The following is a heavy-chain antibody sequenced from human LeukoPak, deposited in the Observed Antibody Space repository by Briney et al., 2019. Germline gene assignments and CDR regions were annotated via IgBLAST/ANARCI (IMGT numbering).Heavy chain of an antibody. J-gene: IGHJ4*02. CDR2: IDWDDDK. CDR1: GFSLSTSGMC. V-gene: IGHV2-70*01. D-gene: IGHD3-10*01. Sequence: ESGPTLVNPTQTLTLTCTFSGFSLSTSGMCVSWIRQPPGKALEWLALIDWDDDKYYSTSLKTRLAISKDTSKNQVVLTMTNMDPVDTATYYCARMAHLRYGSGSYYFDYWGQGTLVTVSS. CDR3: ARMAHLRYGSGSYYFDY.